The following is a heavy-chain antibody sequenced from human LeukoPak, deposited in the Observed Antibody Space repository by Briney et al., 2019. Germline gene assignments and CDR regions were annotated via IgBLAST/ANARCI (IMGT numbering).Heavy chain of an antibody. D-gene: IGHD6-19*01. CDR1: GFTFSSYS. J-gene: IGHJ6*03. CDR3: ARGWGSGWSPYYYYYMDV. CDR2: ISSSSSYI. V-gene: IGHV3-21*04. Sequence: GGSLRLSCAASGFTFSSYSMNWVRQAPGKGLEWVSSISSSSSYIYYADSVKGRFTISRDNAKNSLYLQMNSLRSEDTAVYYCARGWGSGWSPYYYYYMDVWGKGTTVTVSS.